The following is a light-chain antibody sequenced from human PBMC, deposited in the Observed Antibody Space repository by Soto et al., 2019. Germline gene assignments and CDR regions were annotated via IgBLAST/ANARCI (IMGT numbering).Light chain of an antibody. V-gene: IGKV1-27*01. Sequence: IPLTQSPSSLAASVGDRVTITCRASQGISTYLGWYQQRPGKVPKLLIYAASTLQSGVPSRFSGSGSGTDFTLTISSLQPEDVATYYCQQVNSFPLTFGGGTKVDIK. CDR3: QQVNSFPLT. CDR1: QGISTY. CDR2: AAS. J-gene: IGKJ4*01.